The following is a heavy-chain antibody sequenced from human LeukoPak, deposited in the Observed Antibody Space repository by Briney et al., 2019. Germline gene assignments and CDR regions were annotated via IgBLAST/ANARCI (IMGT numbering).Heavy chain of an antibody. CDR3: ARDHLRGESTGGYHFDY. Sequence: ASVKVSCKASGYIFTGYYMHWVRQAPGQRLEWMGRINPNTGGTNYAQKFQGRVNMTRDTSISTAYMELSRLRSDDTAVYYCARDHLRGESTGGYHFDYWGQGTLVTVSS. J-gene: IGHJ4*02. CDR1: GYIFTGYY. D-gene: IGHD3-16*02. CDR2: INPNTGGT. V-gene: IGHV1-2*06.